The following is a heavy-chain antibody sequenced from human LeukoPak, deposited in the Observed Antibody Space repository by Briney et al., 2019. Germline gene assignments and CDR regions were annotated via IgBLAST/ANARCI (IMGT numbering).Heavy chain of an antibody. CDR3: ARGMFRKIYYHGMDV. CDR2: ITWDGET. J-gene: IGHJ6*02. D-gene: IGHD3-10*01. Sequence: PGGSLRLSCAAPGFTFDDYSMHWVRQGPGKGLEWVSLITWDGETYYADSVKGRVTIFRDNSKDSLYLQTNSLRTEDAALYYCARGMFRKIYYHGMDVWGQGTTVTVSS. V-gene: IGHV3-43*01. CDR1: GFTFDDYS.